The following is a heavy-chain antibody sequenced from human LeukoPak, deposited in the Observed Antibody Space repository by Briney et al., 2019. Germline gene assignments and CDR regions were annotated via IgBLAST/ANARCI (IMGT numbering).Heavy chain of an antibody. CDR1: GGTFSSYA. CDR2: IIPIFGTA. D-gene: IGHD6-13*01. J-gene: IGHJ4*02. CDR3: ARELGGIIAAAANFDY. V-gene: IGHV1-69*13. Sequence: GASVKVSCKASGGTFSSYAISWVRQAPGQGLEWMGGIIPIFGTANYAQKFQGRVTITADESTSTAYMELSSLRSEDTAVYYCARELGGIIAAAANFDYWGQGTLVTVSS.